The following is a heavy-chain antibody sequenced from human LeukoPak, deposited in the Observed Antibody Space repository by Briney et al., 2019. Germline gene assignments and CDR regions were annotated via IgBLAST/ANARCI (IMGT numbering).Heavy chain of an antibody. Sequence: SGGSLRLSCAASGFTVNINYMSWVRQTPGKGLEWVSYISSSSSTIYYADSVKGRFTISRDNAKNSLYLQMNSLRDEDTAVYYCARKVGGNSAYYFDFWGHGTLVTVSS. CDR2: ISSSSSTI. J-gene: IGHJ4*01. CDR1: GFTVNINY. V-gene: IGHV3-11*04. CDR3: ARKVGGNSAYYFDF. D-gene: IGHD4-23*01.